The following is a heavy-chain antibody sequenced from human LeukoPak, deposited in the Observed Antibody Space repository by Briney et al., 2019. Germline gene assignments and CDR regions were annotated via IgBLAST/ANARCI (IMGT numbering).Heavy chain of an antibody. CDR2: MNPNSGNT. V-gene: IGHV1-8*01. CDR1: GYTFTSYD. J-gene: IGHJ6*02. Sequence: ASVKVSCKASGYTFTSYDINWERQATGQGLEWMGWMNPNSGNTGYAQKFQGRVTMTRNTSIGTAYMELSSLRSEDTAVYYCARDRGYSYGYSYYYYGMDVWGQGTTVTVSS. D-gene: IGHD5-18*01. CDR3: ARDRGYSYGYSYYYYGMDV.